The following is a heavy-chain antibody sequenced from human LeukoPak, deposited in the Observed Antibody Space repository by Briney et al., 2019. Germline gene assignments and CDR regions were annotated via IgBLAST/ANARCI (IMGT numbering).Heavy chain of an antibody. J-gene: IGHJ4*02. CDR3: ARQAGGYCGSTSCNRAYFDY. V-gene: IGHV4-38-2*01. D-gene: IGHD2-2*03. CDR1: GYSISSGYY. CDR2: IYHSGST. Sequence: SETLSLTCAVSGYSISSGYYWGWIRQLPGKGLEWIGSIYHSGSTYYNPSLKSRVTISVDTSKNQFSLKLSSVTAADTAVYYCARQAGGYCGSTSCNRAYFDYWGQGTLVTVSS.